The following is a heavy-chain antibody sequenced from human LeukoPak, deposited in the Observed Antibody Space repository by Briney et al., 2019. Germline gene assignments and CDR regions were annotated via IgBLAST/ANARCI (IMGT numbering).Heavy chain of an antibody. CDR1: GFTFSSYA. Sequence: GGALRLSCAASGFTFSSYAMSRVRQAPGKGLEWVSAIRGSGGSTYYADYVKGRFTIYRDNSKNPLYLQMNSLRAEDTAVYYCAKAPYSSSWYWFDPWGQGTLVTVSS. CDR3: AKAPYSSSWYWFDP. D-gene: IGHD6-13*01. V-gene: IGHV3-23*01. J-gene: IGHJ5*02. CDR2: IRGSGGST.